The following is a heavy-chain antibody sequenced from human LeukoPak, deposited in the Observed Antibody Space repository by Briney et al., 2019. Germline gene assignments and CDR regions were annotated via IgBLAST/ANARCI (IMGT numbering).Heavy chain of an antibody. J-gene: IGHJ6*03. CDR3: ARVSAMVKVGYYYYYMDV. D-gene: IGHD5-18*01. CDR1: GYTFTTYA. CDR2: ISTYNGNT. Sequence: ASVKVSCKASGYTFTTYAICWVRQAPGQGLEWMGWISTYNGNTNYAQNLQGRVTMTTDTSTSTAYMELRSLRSDDTAVYYCARVSAMVKVGYYYYYMDVWGKGTTVTVSS. V-gene: IGHV1-18*01.